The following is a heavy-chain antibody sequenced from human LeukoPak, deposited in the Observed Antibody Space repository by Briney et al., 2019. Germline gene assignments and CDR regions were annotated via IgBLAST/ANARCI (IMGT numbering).Heavy chain of an antibody. CDR2: INPNSGDT. V-gene: IGHV1-2*02. CDR1: GYIFTGYY. CDR3: AREVVQYDSSGWATKTFDY. D-gene: IGHD3-22*01. J-gene: IGHJ4*02. Sequence: ASVKVSCKASGYIFTGYYMHWVRQAPGQGLEWMGWINPNSGDTNYAQKLQGRVTMTTDTSTSTAYMELRSLRSDDTAVYYCAREVVQYDSSGWATKTFDYWGQGTLVTVSS.